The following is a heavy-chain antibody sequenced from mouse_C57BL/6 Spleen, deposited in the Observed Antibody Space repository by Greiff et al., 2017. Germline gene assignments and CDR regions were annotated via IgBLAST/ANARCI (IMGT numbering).Heavy chain of an antibody. CDR2: LDPSDSYT. Sequence: QVQLQQPGAELVMPGASVKLSCKASGYTFTSYWMHWVKQRPGQGLEWIGELDPSDSYTNYNQQFKGKSTLTVDKYSSTDYMQLSSLPSEYSAFYYCARLTETGRVDYWGQGTTLTVSS. CDR3: ARLTETGRVDY. CDR1: GYTFTSYW. V-gene: IGHV1-69*01. D-gene: IGHD3-3*01. J-gene: IGHJ2*01.